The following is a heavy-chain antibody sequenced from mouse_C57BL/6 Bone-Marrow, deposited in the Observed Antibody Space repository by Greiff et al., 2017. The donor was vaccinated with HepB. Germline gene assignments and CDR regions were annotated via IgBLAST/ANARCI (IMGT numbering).Heavy chain of an antibody. J-gene: IGHJ4*01. CDR2: INPSSGYT. V-gene: IGHV1-7*01. CDR1: GYTFTSYW. CDR3: ARTAQAKDYYAMDY. D-gene: IGHD3-2*02. Sequence: QVQLKQSGAELAKPGASVKLSCKASGYTFTSYWMHWVNQRPGQGLEWIGYINPSSGYTKYNQKFKDKATLTADKSSSTAYMQLSSLTYEDSAVYYCARTAQAKDYYAMDYWGQGTSVTVSS.